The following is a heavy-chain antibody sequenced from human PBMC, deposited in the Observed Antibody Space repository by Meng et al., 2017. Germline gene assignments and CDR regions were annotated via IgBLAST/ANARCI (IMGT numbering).Heavy chain of an antibody. J-gene: IGHJ6*02. CDR2: IYYSGST. CDR3: ARGDYYGSGRYFPYYGMDV. Sequence: SETLSLTCTVSGGSISSSSYYWGWIRQPPGKGLEWIGSIYYSGSTYYNPSLKSRVTISVDTSKNQFSLKLSSVTAADTAVYYCARGDYYGSGRYFPYYGMDVWGQGTTVTVSS. V-gene: IGHV4-39*07. D-gene: IGHD3-10*01. CDR1: GGSISSSSYY.